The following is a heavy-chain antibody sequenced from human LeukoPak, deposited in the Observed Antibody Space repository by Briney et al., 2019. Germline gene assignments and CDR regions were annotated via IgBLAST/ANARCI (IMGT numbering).Heavy chain of an antibody. CDR1: GYTLTELS. CDR2: FDPEDGET. Sequence: ASVKVSCKVSGYTLTELSMHWVRQAPGKGLEWMGGFDPEDGETIYAQKSQGRVTMTEDTSTDTAYMELSSLRSEDTAVYYCATGLLWFGELLKRRKNAFDIWGQGTMVTVSS. CDR3: ATGLLWFGELLKRRKNAFDI. V-gene: IGHV1-24*01. D-gene: IGHD3-10*01. J-gene: IGHJ3*02.